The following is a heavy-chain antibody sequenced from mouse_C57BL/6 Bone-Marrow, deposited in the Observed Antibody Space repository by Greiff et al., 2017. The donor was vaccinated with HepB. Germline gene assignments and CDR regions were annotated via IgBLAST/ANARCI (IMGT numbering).Heavy chain of an antibody. V-gene: IGHV2-6-1*01. D-gene: IGHD2-3*01. CDR1: GFSLTSYG. Sequence: QVQLKESGPGLVAPSQSLSITCTVSGFSLTSYGVHWVRQPPGKGLEWLVVIWSDGSTTYNSAHKSRLSISKDNSKNQVFFKKNSLQTDDTAMYYCARHGWLLRYYYAMDYWGQGTSVTVSS. J-gene: IGHJ4*01. CDR3: ARHGWLLRYYYAMDY. CDR2: IWSDGST.